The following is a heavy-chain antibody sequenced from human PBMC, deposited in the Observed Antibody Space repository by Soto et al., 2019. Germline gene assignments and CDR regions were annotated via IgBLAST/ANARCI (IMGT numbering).Heavy chain of an antibody. V-gene: IGHV4-59*12. CDR3: AREVIPLTTDWYFDL. CDR2: IYDSGST. Sequence: SETLSLTCTVSGGSISSYYWSWIRQPPGKGLEWIGYIYDSGSTNYNPSLKSRVTISVDTSKNQFSLRLSSVTAADTAVYYCAREVIPLTTDWYFDLWGRGTLVTVSS. D-gene: IGHD4-17*01. CDR1: GGSISSYY. J-gene: IGHJ2*01.